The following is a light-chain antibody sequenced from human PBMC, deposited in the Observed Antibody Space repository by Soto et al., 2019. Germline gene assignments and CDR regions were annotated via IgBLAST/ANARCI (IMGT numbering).Light chain of an antibody. CDR2: GAS. V-gene: IGKV3-15*01. Sequence: EVVMTQSPATLSVSPGERVTLSCRSSQSVADNLAWFQQKPGQGPRLLIYGASTRATGIPARFSGSGSETDFTLTVSSLRSEDSAVYYCQQYNYWPITFGQRIRLEI. CDR1: QSVADN. J-gene: IGKJ5*01. CDR3: QQYNYWPIT.